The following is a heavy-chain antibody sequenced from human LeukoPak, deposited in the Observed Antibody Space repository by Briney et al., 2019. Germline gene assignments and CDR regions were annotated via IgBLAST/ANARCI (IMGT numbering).Heavy chain of an antibody. D-gene: IGHD3-9*01. CDR1: GYSISSGYY. CDR3: ARDPVLRYFDWQIDY. Sequence: SETLSLTCTVSGYSISSGYYWGWIRQPPGKGLEWIGSIYHSGSTYYNPSLKSRVTISVDTSKNQFSLKLSSVTAADTAVYYCARDPVLRYFDWQIDYRGQGTLVTVSS. J-gene: IGHJ4*02. V-gene: IGHV4-38-2*02. CDR2: IYHSGST.